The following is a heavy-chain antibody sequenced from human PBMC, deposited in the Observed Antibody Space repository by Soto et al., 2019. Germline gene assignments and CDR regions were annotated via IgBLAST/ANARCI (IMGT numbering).Heavy chain of an antibody. D-gene: IGHD3-10*01. CDR2: ISGSGGST. V-gene: IGHV3-23*01. Sequence: GGSLRLSCAASGFTFSGYAMSWVRQAPGKGLEWVSAISGSGGSTYYADSVKGRFTISRDNSKNTLYLQMNSLRAEDTAVYYCAKDRITMVRGTWFDPWGQGTLVTVSS. J-gene: IGHJ5*02. CDR1: GFTFSGYA. CDR3: AKDRITMVRGTWFDP.